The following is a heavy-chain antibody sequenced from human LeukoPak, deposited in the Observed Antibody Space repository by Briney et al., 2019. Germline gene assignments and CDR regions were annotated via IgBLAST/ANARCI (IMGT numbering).Heavy chain of an antibody. CDR2: IIPIFGTA. CDR3: ASNRERLTGYIRDDY. D-gene: IGHD3-9*01. Sequence: SVKVSCKASGGTFSSYAISWVRQAPGQGLEWMGGIIPIFGTANYAQKFQGRVTITTDESTRTAYMELSSLRSEDTAVYYCASNRERLTGYIRDDYWGQGTLVTVSS. V-gene: IGHV1-69*05. CDR1: GGTFSSYA. J-gene: IGHJ4*02.